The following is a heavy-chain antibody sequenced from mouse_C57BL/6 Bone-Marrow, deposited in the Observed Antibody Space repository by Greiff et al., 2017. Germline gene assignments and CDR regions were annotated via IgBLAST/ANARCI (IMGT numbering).Heavy chain of an antibody. V-gene: IGHV5-6*01. CDR3: ARLGGRYFDV. Sequence: EVKLVESGGDLVKPGGSLKLSCAASGFTFSSYGMSWVRQTPDKRLEWVATISSGGSYTYYPDSVKGRFTISRDNAKNTLYLQMSSLKSEDTAMYYCARLGGRYFDVWGTGTTVTVSS. CDR1: GFTFSSYG. D-gene: IGHD1-1*02. CDR2: ISSGGSYT. J-gene: IGHJ1*03.